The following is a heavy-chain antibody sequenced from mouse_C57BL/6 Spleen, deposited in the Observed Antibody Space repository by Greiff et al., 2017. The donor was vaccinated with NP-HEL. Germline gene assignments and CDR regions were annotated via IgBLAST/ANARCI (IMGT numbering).Heavy chain of an antibody. V-gene: IGHV1-39*01. CDR1: GYSFTDYN. Sequence: EVQLQQSGPELVKPGASVKISCKASGYSFTDYNMNWVKQSNGKSLEWIGVINPNYGTTSYNQKFKGKATLTVDQSSSTAYMQLNSLTSEDSAFYYCARSKSDRTTVVAPPFAYWGQGTLVTVSA. CDR3: ARSKSDRTTVVAPPFAY. CDR2: INPNYGTT. J-gene: IGHJ3*01. D-gene: IGHD1-1*01.